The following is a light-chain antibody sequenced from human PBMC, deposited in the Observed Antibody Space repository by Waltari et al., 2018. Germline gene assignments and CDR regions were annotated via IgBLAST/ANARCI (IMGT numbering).Light chain of an antibody. CDR2: GNN. CDR3: QSYDNILGGGV. CDR1: ISNIGAGYD. V-gene: IGLV1-40*01. J-gene: IGLJ2*01. Sequence: QSVLTQPPSVSGAPGQRVTIYCTGSISNIGAGYDVHWYQQLPGTAPKLLIHGNNNRPSGVPDRFSGSKSGTSASLAITGLQSDDEADYYCQSYDNILGGGVFGGGTKLTVL.